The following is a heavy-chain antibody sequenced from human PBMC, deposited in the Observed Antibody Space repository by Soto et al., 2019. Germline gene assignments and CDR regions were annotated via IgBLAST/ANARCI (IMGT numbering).Heavy chain of an antibody. CDR1: GGTFSSYA. CDR3: ARGXXXXXXXXVYYYNYGMDV. V-gene: IGHV1-69*01. Sequence: QVQLVQSGAEVKKPGSSVKVSCKASGGTFSSYAISWVRQAPGQGLEWMGGIIPIFGTANYAQKFQGRVTITADESTSAAYMELSSLRSEDTAVYYCARGXXXXXXXXVYYYNYGMDVWGQGTTV. CDR2: IIPIFGTA. J-gene: IGHJ6*02.